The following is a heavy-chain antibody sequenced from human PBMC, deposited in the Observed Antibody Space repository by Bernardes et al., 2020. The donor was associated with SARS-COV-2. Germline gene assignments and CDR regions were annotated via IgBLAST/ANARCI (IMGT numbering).Heavy chain of an antibody. D-gene: IGHD2-15*01. J-gene: IGHJ4*02. Sequence: GGSLRRSCVASGFPLSSFCMHWVRPAPGKGLGWVAVIWFYGSKKYSSDPLKGRFTLSRDNSRDTLYLQMDSLRADDTAVYYCVRDPPAFCTDGNCYPIWGQGTLVTVSS. CDR3: VRDPPAFCTDGNCYPI. CDR2: IWFYGSKK. V-gene: IGHV3-33*01. CDR1: GFPLSSFC.